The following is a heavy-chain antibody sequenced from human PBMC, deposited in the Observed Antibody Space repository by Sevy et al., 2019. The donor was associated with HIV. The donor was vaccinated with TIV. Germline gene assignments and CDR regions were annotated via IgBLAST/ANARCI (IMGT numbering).Heavy chain of an antibody. CDR2: ISSSSNYI. Sequence: GGSLRLSCAASGFTFSNYNMNWVRQAPGKGLEWVSSISSSSNYISYADSMKGRLTLPRDKAKNSLYLQMNSLRAEDTAVYYCATVVAYCSGGSCFPGYYYGMDVWGQGTTVTVSS. J-gene: IGHJ6*02. D-gene: IGHD2-15*01. V-gene: IGHV3-21*03. CDR1: GFTFSNYN. CDR3: ATVVAYCSGGSCFPGYYYGMDV.